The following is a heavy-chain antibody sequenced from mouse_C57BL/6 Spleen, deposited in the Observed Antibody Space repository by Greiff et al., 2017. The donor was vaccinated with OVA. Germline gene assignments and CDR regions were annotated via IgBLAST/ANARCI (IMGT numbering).Heavy chain of an antibody. V-gene: IGHV1-61*01. CDR3: ARERALWSFDY. J-gene: IGHJ2*01. CDR1: GYTFTSYW. Sequence: VQLQQSGAELVRPGSSVKLSCKASGYTFTSYWMDWVKQRPGQGLEWIGNIYPSDSETHYNQKFKDKATLTVDKSSSTAYMQLSRLTSEYSAVYYCARERALWSFDYWGQGTTLTVSS. CDR2: IYPSDSET. D-gene: IGHD1-1*02.